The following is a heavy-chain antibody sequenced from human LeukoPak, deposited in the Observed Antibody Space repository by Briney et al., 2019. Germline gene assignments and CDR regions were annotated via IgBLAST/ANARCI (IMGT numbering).Heavy chain of an antibody. J-gene: IGHJ6*02. CDR3: AKAYGAAAFKHV. Sequence: GGSLRLSCAASGFTFSSYGMHWVRQAPGKGLEWVAVISYDGSNKYYADSVKGRFTISRDNSKNTLYLQMNSLRAEDTAVYYCAKAYGAAAFKHVWGQGTTVTVSS. CDR2: ISYDGSNK. V-gene: IGHV3-30*18. CDR1: GFTFSSYG. D-gene: IGHD4-17*01.